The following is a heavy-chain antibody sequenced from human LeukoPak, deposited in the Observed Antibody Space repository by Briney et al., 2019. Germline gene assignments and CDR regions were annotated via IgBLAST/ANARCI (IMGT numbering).Heavy chain of an antibody. CDR3: ARYWAGAGTIYYYDYMDV. CDR1: GFTFSSYA. V-gene: IGHV3-23*01. J-gene: IGHJ6*03. Sequence: GGSLRLSCAASGFTFSSYAMSWVSQDPGKGLEWVTAISGRGGSTYYADSVKSRFTISRDNSKNTLYLQMNRLRAYDTAVYSCARYWAGAGTIYYYDYMDVWGKGTTVTISS. CDR2: ISGRGGST. D-gene: IGHD6-19*01.